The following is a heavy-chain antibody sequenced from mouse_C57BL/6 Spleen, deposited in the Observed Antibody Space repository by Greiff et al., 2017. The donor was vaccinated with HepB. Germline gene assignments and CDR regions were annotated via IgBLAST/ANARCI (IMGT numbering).Heavy chain of an antibody. CDR1: GYSITSGYY. Sequence: ESGPGLVKPSQSLSLTCSVTGYSITSGYYWNWIRQFPGKKLEWMGYISYDGSNNYNPSLKNRISITRDTSRNQFFLKLNSVTTEDTATYYCATGALYGNRYFDVWGTGTTVTVSS. CDR3: ATGALYGNRYFDV. V-gene: IGHV3-6*01. D-gene: IGHD2-1*01. J-gene: IGHJ1*03. CDR2: ISYDGSN.